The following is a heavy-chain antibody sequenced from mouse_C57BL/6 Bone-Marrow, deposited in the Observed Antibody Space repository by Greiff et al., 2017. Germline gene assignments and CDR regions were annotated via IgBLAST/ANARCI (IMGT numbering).Heavy chain of an antibody. J-gene: IGHJ1*03. D-gene: IGHD6-1*01. CDR3: ARRGAAGYFDV. CDR1: GFTFSSYT. CDR2: ISGGGGNT. V-gene: IGHV5-9*01. Sequence: EVNLVESGGGLVKPGGSLKLSCAASGFTFSSYTMSWVRQTPEKRLEWVATISGGGGNTYYPDSVKGRFTISRDNAKNTLYLQMSSLRSEDTALYYCARRGAAGYFDVWGTGTTVTVSS.